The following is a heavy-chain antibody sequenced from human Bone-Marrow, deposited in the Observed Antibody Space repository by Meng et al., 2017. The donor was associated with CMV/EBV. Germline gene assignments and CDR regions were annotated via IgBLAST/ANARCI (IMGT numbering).Heavy chain of an antibody. V-gene: IGHV1-18*04. Sequence: ASVKVSCKAFGYTFNNYGLSWVRQAPGQGLEWMGWISAYNGNTNYAQKFQGRVTMTTDTSTSTAYMELRSLKSDDTALYYCAKGDCSSTSCPIDYWGQGTLVTVSS. CDR1: GYTFNNYG. CDR3: AKGDCSSTSCPIDY. CDR2: ISAYNGNT. J-gene: IGHJ4*02. D-gene: IGHD2-2*01.